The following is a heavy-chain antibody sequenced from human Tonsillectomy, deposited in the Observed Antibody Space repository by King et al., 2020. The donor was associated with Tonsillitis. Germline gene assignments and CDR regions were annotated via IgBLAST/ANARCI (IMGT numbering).Heavy chain of an antibody. CDR1: GFTFSNCA. V-gene: IGHV3-30*18. CDR2: VSFDGIDK. D-gene: IGHD3-9*01. J-gene: IGHJ4*02. CDR3: AKDRGGNILTGYYSILDY. Sequence: VQLVESGGGVVQPGRSLRLSCAASGFTFSNCAMHWVRQAPGKGPEWVAVVSFDGIDKYYGDSVKGRFTISRDNSKKTVHLQMNSLRAEDTAVYYCAKDRGGNILTGYYSILDYWGQGALVTVSS.